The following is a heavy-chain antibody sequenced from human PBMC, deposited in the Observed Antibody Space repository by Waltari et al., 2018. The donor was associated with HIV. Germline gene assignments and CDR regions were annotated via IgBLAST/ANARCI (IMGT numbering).Heavy chain of an antibody. D-gene: IGHD4-4*01. CDR3: ARSFSGYSNYFDP. CDR2: MSYSGST. CDR1: GGSMTSSSYY. J-gene: IGHJ5*02. Sequence: QLQLQESGPGLVKSSETLSLTCTISGGSMTSSSYYWGWIRQPPGKGLEWIGSMSYSGSTYQKSSLRSRLTISVDTSKNQFSLKLTSVTASDTVVYYCARSFSGYSNYFDPWGQGTLVTVSS. V-gene: IGHV4-39*01.